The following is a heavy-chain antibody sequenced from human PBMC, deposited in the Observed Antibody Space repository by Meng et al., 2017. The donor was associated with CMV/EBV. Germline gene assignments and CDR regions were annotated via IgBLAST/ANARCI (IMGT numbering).Heavy chain of an antibody. V-gene: IGHV3-48*03. Sequence: GESLKISCAAFGFTFSSYEMNWVRQAPGKGLEWVSYISSSGSTIYYADSVKGRFTISRDNAKNSLYLQMNSLRAEDTAVYYCARVNKLRYFDWSPHYGMDVWGQGTTVTVSS. CDR3: ARVNKLRYFDWSPHYGMDV. CDR2: ISSSGSTI. J-gene: IGHJ6*02. CDR1: GFTFSSYE. D-gene: IGHD3-9*01.